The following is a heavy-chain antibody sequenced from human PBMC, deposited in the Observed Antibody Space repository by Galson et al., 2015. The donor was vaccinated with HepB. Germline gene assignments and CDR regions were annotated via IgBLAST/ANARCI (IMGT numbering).Heavy chain of an antibody. CDR1: GFTFRSYW. CDR3: AREDPQASFDY. CDR2: INSDDSST. J-gene: IGHJ4*02. Sequence: SLRLSCAASGFTFRSYWMHWVRQAPGKGLVWVSGINSDDSSTIYADSVKGRFITSRDNAKNTLYLYMNSLRAEDTAVYYGAREDPQASFDYWGQGTLVTVSS. V-gene: IGHV3-74*01.